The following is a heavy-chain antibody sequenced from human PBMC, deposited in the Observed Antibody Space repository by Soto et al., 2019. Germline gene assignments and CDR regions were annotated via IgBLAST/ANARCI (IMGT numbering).Heavy chain of an antibody. CDR1: GYTFTSYG. CDR2: ISAYNGNT. J-gene: IGHJ4*02. V-gene: IGHV1-18*04. CDR3: ARVNSYGSLYDY. Sequence: ASVKVSCKXSGYTFTSYGISWVRQAPGQGLEWMGWISAYNGNTNYAQKLQGRVTMTTDTSTSTAYMELRSLRSDDTAVYYCARVNSYGSLYDYWGQGTLVTVSS. D-gene: IGHD5-18*01.